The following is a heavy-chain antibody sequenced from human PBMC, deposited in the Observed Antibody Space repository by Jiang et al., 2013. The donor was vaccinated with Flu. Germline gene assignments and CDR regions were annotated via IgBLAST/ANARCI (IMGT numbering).Heavy chain of an antibody. Sequence: EWVSYISSSGSSKYYADSVKGRFTISRDNAKNSLYLQMNSLRAEDTAVYYCARRGGGGSCADYWGQGTLVTVSS. D-gene: IGHD2-15*01. V-gene: IGHV3-48*03. J-gene: IGHJ4*02. CDR3: ARRGGGGSCADY. CDR2: ISSSGSSK.